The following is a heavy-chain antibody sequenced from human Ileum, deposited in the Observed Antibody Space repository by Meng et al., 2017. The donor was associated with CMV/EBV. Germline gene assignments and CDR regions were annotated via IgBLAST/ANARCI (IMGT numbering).Heavy chain of an antibody. D-gene: IGHD4-11*01. CDR1: GFTFSSYW. CDR3: ARDRDYNNYYSPFDY. Sequence: GESLKISCAASGFTFSSYWMHWVRQAPGKGLEWVSYISGSGSTIFYADSVKGRFTVSRDNAKNSLYLQMISLRAGDTALYYCARDRDYNNYYSPFDYWGQGTLVTVSS. CDR2: ISGSGSTI. J-gene: IGHJ4*02. V-gene: IGHV3-48*03.